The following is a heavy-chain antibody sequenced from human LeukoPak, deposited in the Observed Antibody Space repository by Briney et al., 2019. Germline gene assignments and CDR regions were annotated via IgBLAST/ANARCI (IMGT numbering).Heavy chain of an antibody. V-gene: IGHV3-74*01. Sequence: GGSLRLSCAASGFTFSTYWMHWVRQTPGKGLVWVSRINSDGSSTTYADSVRGRFTISRDNAKNTLYLQTNSLRAENTALYYCTRTYCSSTSCYTELFDPWGQGTLVTVSS. CDR2: INSDGSST. CDR1: GFTFSTYW. CDR3: TRTYCSSTSCYTELFDP. J-gene: IGHJ5*02. D-gene: IGHD2-2*02.